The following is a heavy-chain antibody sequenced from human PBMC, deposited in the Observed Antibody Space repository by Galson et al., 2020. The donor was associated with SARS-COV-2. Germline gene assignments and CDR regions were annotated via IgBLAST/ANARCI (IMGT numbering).Heavy chain of an antibody. CDR2: IYSDDST. V-gene: IGHV3-66*01. D-gene: IGHD6-25*01. CDR1: GFTVSSNY. CDR3: ARERNRRAAATTFQH. J-gene: IGHJ1*01. Sequence: TGGSLRLSCAASGFTVSSNYMSWVRQAPGKGLEWVSVIYSDDSTYYADSMKGRFTISRDNIRNTLYLQMTSLRVEDTAVYYCARERNRRAAATTFQHWGQGTLVSVSS.